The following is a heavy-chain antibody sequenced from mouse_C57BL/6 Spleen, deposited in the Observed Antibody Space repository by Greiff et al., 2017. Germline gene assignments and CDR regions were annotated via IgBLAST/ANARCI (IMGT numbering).Heavy chain of an antibody. CDR2: ISGGGDYI. Sequence: EVKLVESGEGLVKPGGSLKLSCAASGFTFSSYAMSWVRQTPEKRLEWVAYISGGGDYIYYADTVKGRFTISRDNARNTLYLQMSSLKSEDTAMYYCTREDSRSCFDYWGQGTTLTVSA. V-gene: IGHV5-9-1*02. D-gene: IGHD1-1*01. CDR1: GFTFSSYA. CDR3: TREDSRSCFDY. J-gene: IGHJ2*01.